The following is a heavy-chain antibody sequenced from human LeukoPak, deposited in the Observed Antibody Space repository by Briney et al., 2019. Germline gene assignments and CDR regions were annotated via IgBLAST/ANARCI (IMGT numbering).Heavy chain of an antibody. V-gene: IGHV4-39*01. CDR1: GGSISSSSYY. CDR3: ARRLVRYFDWFYFDY. Sequence: PSETLSLTCTVSGGSISSSSYYWGWIRQPPGKGLEWIGSIYYSGSTYYNPSLKSRVTISVDTSKNQFSLKLSSVTAADTAVYYCARRLVRYFDWFYFDYWGQGTLVTVSS. J-gene: IGHJ4*02. CDR2: IYYSGST. D-gene: IGHD3-9*01.